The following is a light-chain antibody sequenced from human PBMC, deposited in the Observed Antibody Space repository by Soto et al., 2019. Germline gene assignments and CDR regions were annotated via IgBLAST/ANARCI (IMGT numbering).Light chain of an antibody. J-gene: IGKJ1*01. CDR2: GAS. V-gene: IGKV3-15*01. Sequence: EIVMTQSPATLSVSPGERAMFSCRASQSVSRNLAWYQQKPGQAPRLLIYGASTRATGIPARFSGSGSGTEFTLTISSLQSEDFAVYYCQQYNNWPPKTFGQGTKVEIK. CDR1: QSVSRN. CDR3: QQYNNWPPKT.